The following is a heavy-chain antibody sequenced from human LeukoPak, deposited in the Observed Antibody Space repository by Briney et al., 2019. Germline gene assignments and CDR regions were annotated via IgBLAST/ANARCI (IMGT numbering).Heavy chain of an antibody. V-gene: IGHV3-23*01. CDR1: GFTLSGYW. J-gene: IGHJ4*02. CDR3: AKGPIRYFDYFDY. Sequence: GGSLRLSCAASGFTLSGYWMRWVRQAPGKGLEWVSAINGSGGSTYYADSVKGRFTISRDNSKNTLYLQMNSLRAEDTAVYYCAKGPIRYFDYFDYWGQGTLVTVSS. D-gene: IGHD3-9*01. CDR2: INGSGGST.